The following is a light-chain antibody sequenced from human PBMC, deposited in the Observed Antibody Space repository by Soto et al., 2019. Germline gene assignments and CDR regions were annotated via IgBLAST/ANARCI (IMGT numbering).Light chain of an antibody. Sequence: DIQMTQSPSSLSASVGDRVTITCRASQSISTYLNWYQQKPGKAPKLLIYTASSLQSEVPSRFSGGGSGTDFTLTISSLQPEDFATYYCQQSFSTPRTFGQGTKLEIK. V-gene: IGKV1-39*01. CDR3: QQSFSTPRT. CDR1: QSISTY. CDR2: TAS. J-gene: IGKJ1*01.